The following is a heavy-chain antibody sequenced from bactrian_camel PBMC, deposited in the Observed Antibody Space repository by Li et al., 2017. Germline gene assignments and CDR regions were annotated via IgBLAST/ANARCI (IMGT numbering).Heavy chain of an antibody. V-gene: IGHV3S53*01. CDR3: AAGLRFSGRWYDPAAFTY. J-gene: IGHJ4*01. CDR1: EDTYSEYN. Sequence: HVQLVESGGGSVQTGGSLRLSCAASEDTYSEYNMAWFRQAPGKEREGVAGLDGRRTGYSDSVKGRFTISQDNAKNTVYLQMNSLKPEDTAMYYCAAGLRFSGRWYDPAAFTYWGQGTQVTVS. D-gene: IGHD6*01. CDR2: LDGRRT.